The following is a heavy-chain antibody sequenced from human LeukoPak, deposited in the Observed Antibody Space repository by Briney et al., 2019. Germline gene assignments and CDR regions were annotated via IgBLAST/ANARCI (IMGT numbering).Heavy chain of an antibody. D-gene: IGHD6-19*01. CDR2: IFHSGST. V-gene: IGHV4-59*01. J-gene: IGHJ4*02. CDR3: AREASSGWHIDY. Sequence: SETLSLTCTASGGSISSYYWNWTRQPPGKGLEWIGYIFHSGSTNYNPSLKSRVTMSVDTSKNQFSLNLSSVTAADTAVYYCAREASSGWHIDYWGQGTLVTVSS. CDR1: GGSISSYY.